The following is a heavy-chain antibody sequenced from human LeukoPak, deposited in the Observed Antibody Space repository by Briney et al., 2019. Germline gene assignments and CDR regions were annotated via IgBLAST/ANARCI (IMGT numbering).Heavy chain of an antibody. CDR1: VYTPTGDE. Sequence: VRVSPEASVYTPTGDEIKRGRESTGQGLEWMGWMNTNSGNTGYAQKFQGRVNMTRNPYISTAYMELSSLRSEDTAVYYCARSGYGMDVWGQGTTVTVSS. J-gene: IGHJ6*02. V-gene: IGHV1-8*01. CDR3: ARSGYGMDV. CDR2: MNTNSGNT.